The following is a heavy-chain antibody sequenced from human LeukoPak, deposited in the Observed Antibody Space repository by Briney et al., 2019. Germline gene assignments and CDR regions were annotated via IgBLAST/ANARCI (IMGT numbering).Heavy chain of an antibody. CDR3: AAAYSSSWNDY. CDR2: ISSSSSYI. Sequence: PGGSLRLSCAASGFTFSSYSMNWVRQAPGKGLEWVSSISSSSSYIYYADSVKGRFTISRDNAKNSLYLQMNSLGAEDTAVYYCAAAYSSSWNDYWGQGTLVTVSS. J-gene: IGHJ4*02. CDR1: GFTFSSYS. D-gene: IGHD6-13*01. V-gene: IGHV3-21*01.